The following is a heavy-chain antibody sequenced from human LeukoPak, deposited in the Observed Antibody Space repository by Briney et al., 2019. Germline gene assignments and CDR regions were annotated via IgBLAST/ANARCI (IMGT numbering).Heavy chain of an antibody. D-gene: IGHD6-6*01. CDR2: ISSSSSTI. Sequence: PGGSLRLSCAASGVTFSSYSMNWVRQAPGKGLEWVSYISSSSSTIYYADSVKGRFTISRDNAKNSLYLQMNSLRAEDTAVYYCARESPSIAARDAFDIWGQGTMVTVSS. J-gene: IGHJ3*02. V-gene: IGHV3-48*01. CDR1: GVTFSSYS. CDR3: ARESPSIAARDAFDI.